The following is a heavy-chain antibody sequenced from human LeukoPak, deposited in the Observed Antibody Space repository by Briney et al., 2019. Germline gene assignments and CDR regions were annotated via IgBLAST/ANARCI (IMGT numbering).Heavy chain of an antibody. V-gene: IGHV4-39*02. D-gene: IGHD3-22*01. J-gene: IGHJ4*02. CDR2: IYYSGST. Sequence: SETLSLTCTVSGGSISSSSYYWGWIRQPPGTGLEWIGSIYYSGSTYYNPSLKSRVTISVDTSKNQFSLKLSSVTAADTAVYYCARDGSGYYDTSGYRNWGQGTLVTVSS. CDR1: GGSISSSSYY. CDR3: ARDGSGYYDTSGYRN.